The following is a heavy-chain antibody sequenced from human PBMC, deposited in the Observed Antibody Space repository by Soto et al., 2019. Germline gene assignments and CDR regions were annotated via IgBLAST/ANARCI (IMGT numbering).Heavy chain of an antibody. CDR3: ARAESSGSYSDY. V-gene: IGHV1-69*13. CDR2: IIPIFGTA. CDR1: GGTFSSYA. D-gene: IGHD1-26*01. Sequence: SVKVSCKASGGTFSSYAISWVRQAPGQGLEWMGGIIPIFGTANYAQKFQGRVTITPDESTSTAYMELSSLRSEDTAVYYCARAESSGSYSDYWGQGTLVTVSS. J-gene: IGHJ4*02.